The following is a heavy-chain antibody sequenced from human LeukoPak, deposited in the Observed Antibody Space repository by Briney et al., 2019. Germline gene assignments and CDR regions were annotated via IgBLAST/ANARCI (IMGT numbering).Heavy chain of an antibody. D-gene: IGHD2-2*01. J-gene: IGHJ5*02. CDR1: GGSFSGYY. Sequence: KPSETLSLTCAVYGGSFSGYYWSWIRQPPGKGLEWIGEINHSGSTNYNPSLKSRVTISVDTSKNQFSLKLSSVTAADTAVYYCARGPYIVVAPPKRNWFDPWGQGTLVTVSS. V-gene: IGHV4-34*01. CDR3: ARGPYIVVAPPKRNWFDP. CDR2: INHSGST.